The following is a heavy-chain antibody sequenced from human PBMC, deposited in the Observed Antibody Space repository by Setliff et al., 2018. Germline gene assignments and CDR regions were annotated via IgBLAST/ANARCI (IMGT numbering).Heavy chain of an antibody. D-gene: IGHD2-15*01. CDR1: GGMSGTYS. V-gene: IGHV1-69*06. Sequence: ASVKVSCKASGGMSGTYSISWVRQAPGQGLEWIGAIIPIFGTPNYAQNFQDRVTITADISTTTVFMEMSSLRSDDTAVYYCARDGAYCSGGSCYSFDYWGPGTPVTV. CDR3: ARDGAYCSGGSCYSFDY. J-gene: IGHJ4*02. CDR2: IIPIFGTP.